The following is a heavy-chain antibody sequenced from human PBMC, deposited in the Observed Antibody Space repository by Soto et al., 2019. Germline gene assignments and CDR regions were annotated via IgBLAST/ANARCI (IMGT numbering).Heavy chain of an antibody. CDR1: GGSISSYY. D-gene: IGHD3-10*01. CDR2: IYTSGST. J-gene: IGHJ4*02. Sequence: ETLSLTCTVSGGSISSYYWTWIRQPSGKGLEWIGRIYTSGSTNYNPSLKSRVTMSVDTSKNQFSLKLSSVTAADTAVYYCARDLKFGQADYWGQGSQVTVSS. V-gene: IGHV4-4*07. CDR3: ARDLKFGQADY.